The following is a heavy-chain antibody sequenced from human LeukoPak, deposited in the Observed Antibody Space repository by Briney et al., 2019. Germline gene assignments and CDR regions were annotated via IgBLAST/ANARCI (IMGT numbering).Heavy chain of an antibody. CDR1: GFTFGDYA. V-gene: IGHV3-49*04. Sequence: GGSPRLSCTASGFTFGDYAMSWVRQAPGKGLEWVSFIRIKAYSGTAEYAASVKGRFTISRDDPKSIAYLQMDSLKTEDTAVYYCAGGGPHDILTGRSGYFAYWGQGTLVTVSS. CDR2: IRIKAYSGTA. D-gene: IGHD3-9*01. J-gene: IGHJ4*02. CDR3: AGGGPHDILTGRSGYFAY.